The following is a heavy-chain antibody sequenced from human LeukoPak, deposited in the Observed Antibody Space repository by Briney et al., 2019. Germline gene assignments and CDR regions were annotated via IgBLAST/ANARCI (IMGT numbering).Heavy chain of an antibody. CDR2: ISAYNGNT. CDR1: GYTFTSCG. J-gene: IGHJ4*02. Sequence: ASVKVSCKASGYTFTSCGISSVRQAPRQRLEWMVGISAYNGNTNFAHKLQGSVTMTTDTSTNTASLQLRSLTSADTAVYSCPRSSIIAAAGPYYFDYWGQETLDTVSS. V-gene: IGHV1-18*01. D-gene: IGHD6-13*01. CDR3: PRSSIIAAAGPYYFDY.